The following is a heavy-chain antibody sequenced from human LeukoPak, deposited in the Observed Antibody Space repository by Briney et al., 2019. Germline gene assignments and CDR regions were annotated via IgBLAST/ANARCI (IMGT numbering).Heavy chain of an antibody. D-gene: IGHD3-9*01. CDR1: GFTFSSYW. J-gene: IGHJ4*02. CDR2: SNSDGSST. V-gene: IGHV3-74*01. CDR3: VRGADTGYSSDS. Sequence: AGGSLRLSCAASGFTFSSYWMHWVRQAPGKGLVCVSRSNSDGSSTSYADSVKGRFTISRDNAENTLYLQMNSLRVEDTALYYCVRGADTGYSSDSWGQGTLVTVSS.